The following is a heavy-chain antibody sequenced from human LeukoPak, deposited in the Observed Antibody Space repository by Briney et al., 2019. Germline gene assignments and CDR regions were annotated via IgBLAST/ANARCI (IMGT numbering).Heavy chain of an antibody. CDR3: ARPPDSSDYGAAFDF. J-gene: IGHJ4*02. V-gene: IGHV4-38-2*01. D-gene: IGHD4-17*01. CDR2: IYHSGTT. CDR1: GYSITSGYF. Sequence: PSETLSLTCGVSGYSITSGYFWGWLRQPPGKGLERIGSIYHSGTTYYNPSLKSRVTISVDTSKNQFSLKLSSVTAADTAVYYCARPPDSSDYGAAFDFWGQGTPVTVSS.